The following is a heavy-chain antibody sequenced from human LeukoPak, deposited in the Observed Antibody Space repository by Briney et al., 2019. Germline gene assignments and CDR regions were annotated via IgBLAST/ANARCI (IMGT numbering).Heavy chain of an antibody. CDR2: INHSGST. Sequence: SETLSLTCAVYGGSFSGYYWSWIRQPPGKGLEWIGEINHSGSTNYNPSLKSRVTISVDTSKNQFSLKLSSVTAADTAVYYCARVGTMIVVVNPEYFQHWGQGTLVTVSS. CDR1: GGSFSGYY. D-gene: IGHD3-22*01. CDR3: ARVGTMIVVVNPEYFQH. V-gene: IGHV4-34*01. J-gene: IGHJ1*01.